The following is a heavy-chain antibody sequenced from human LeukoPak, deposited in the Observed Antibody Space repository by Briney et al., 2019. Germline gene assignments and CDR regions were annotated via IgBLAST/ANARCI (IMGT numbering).Heavy chain of an antibody. J-gene: IGHJ6*04. CDR2: VHQSGSN. CDR3: ARLGYCSSTSCYPDV. V-gene: IGHV4-38-2*01. CDR1: GHSISSAYY. D-gene: IGHD2-2*01. Sequence: SETLSLTCAVSGHSISSAYYWGWIRQPPGKGLEWIGSVHQSGSNSYSPSLKSRVTISVDTSNNQVSLNLRFVTATDTAVYYCARLGYCSSTSCYPDVWGKGSTVTVSS.